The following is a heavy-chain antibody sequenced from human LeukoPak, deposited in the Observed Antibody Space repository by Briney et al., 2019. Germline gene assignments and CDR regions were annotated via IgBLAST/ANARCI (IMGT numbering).Heavy chain of an antibody. CDR1: SGSFRGYY. V-gene: IGHV4-34*01. Sequence: SETLSLICAVYSGSFRGYYWSWIRQPPGKGLEWIGKINHSGSADYNPSLKSRVTISLDTSKTQFSLQLSPVTAADTAVYYCARGRIAAVWGQGTLVTVSS. D-gene: IGHD6-13*01. CDR2: INHSGSA. CDR3: ARGRIAAV. J-gene: IGHJ4*02.